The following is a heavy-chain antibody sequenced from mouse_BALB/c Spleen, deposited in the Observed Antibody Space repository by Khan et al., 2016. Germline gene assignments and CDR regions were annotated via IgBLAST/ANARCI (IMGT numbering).Heavy chain of an antibody. Sequence: EVQLQESGAELVRPGASVKLSCTASGFNIKDTYIYWVKQRPEQGLEWIGRIDPANGNIKYDPKFQGQAAITADTSSNAAYLQLSGLTSEDTAVYYCARSGGYDMYYFDYWGQGTTLTVSS. CDR1: GFNIKDTY. J-gene: IGHJ2*01. V-gene: IGHV14-3*02. CDR2: IDPANGNI. CDR3: ARSGGYDMYYFDY. D-gene: IGHD2-2*01.